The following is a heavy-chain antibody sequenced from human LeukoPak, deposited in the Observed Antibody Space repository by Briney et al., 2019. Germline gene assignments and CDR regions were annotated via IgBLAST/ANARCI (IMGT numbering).Heavy chain of an antibody. D-gene: IGHD3-22*01. Sequence: SGPTLVNPTQTLTLTCTFSGFSLSTSGVGVGWIRQSPGKALEWLALIYWDDNKRYSPSLKSRLTITKDTSKTQVVLTMTNMDPVDTATHYCAHRRNYYDFDYWGQGTLVTVSS. CDR2: IYWDDNK. CDR1: GFSLSTSGVG. CDR3: AHRRNYYDFDY. V-gene: IGHV2-5*02. J-gene: IGHJ4*02.